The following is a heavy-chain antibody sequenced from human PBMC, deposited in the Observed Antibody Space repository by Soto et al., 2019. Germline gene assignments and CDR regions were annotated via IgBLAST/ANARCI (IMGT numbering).Heavy chain of an antibody. CDR2: TDHSGST. J-gene: IGHJ6*03. Sequence: SETLSLTCAVYGGSLSGNYWGWIRQHPGKGLEWIGETDHSGSTDYNPSLKSRVTISVDTSKNQFSLKLSSVTAADTAVYYCARGHYSGSSVGYYLDVWTKRTKVTVSS. D-gene: IGHD6-6*01. V-gene: IGHV4-34*01. CDR3: ARGHYSGSSVGYYLDV. CDR1: GGSLSGNY.